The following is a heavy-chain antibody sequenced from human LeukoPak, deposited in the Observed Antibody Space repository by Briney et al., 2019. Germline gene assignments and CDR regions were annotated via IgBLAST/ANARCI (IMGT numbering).Heavy chain of an antibody. CDR3: AEGPDVWGSYRHDY. V-gene: IGHV3-23*01. CDR1: GFTFSSYA. Sequence: GASLRLSCAASGFTFSSYAMSWVRQAPGKGLEWVSGITGTDGSTYYADSVKGRFTISRDNSKNTLYLQMNSLRAEDTAIYYCAEGPDVWGSYRHDYWGQGTLVTVSS. D-gene: IGHD3-16*02. CDR2: ITGTDGST. J-gene: IGHJ4*02.